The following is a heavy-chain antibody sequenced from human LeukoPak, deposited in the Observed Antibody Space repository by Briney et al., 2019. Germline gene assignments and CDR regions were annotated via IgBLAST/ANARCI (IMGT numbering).Heavy chain of an antibody. D-gene: IGHD6-13*01. CDR1: GFTFSSYG. V-gene: IGHV3-30*18. Sequence: GGSLRLSCAASGFTFSSYGMHWVRQAPGKGLEWVAVISYDGSNKYYAASVKGRFTISRDNSKNTLYLQMNSLRAEDTAVYYCAKEGPALGYSSSWYEGYYGMDVWGQGTTVTVSS. CDR2: ISYDGSNK. J-gene: IGHJ6*02. CDR3: AKEGPALGYSSSWYEGYYGMDV.